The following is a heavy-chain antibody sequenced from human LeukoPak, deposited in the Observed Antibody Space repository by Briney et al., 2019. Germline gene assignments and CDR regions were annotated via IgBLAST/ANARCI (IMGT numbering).Heavy chain of an antibody. CDR2: IYSGGST. V-gene: IGHV3-53*01. CDR3: ATSGVGATNFDY. D-gene: IGHD1-26*01. Sequence: GGSLRLSCAASGFTVSSNYMSWVRQAPGKGLEWVSVIYSGGSTYYADSVKGRFSISRDNSKNTLYLQMNSLRAEDTAVYYCATSGVGATNFDYWGQGTLVTVSS. J-gene: IGHJ4*02. CDR1: GFTVSSNY.